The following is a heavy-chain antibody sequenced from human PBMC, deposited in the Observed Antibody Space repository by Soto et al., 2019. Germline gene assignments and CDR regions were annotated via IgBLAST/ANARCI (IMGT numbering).Heavy chain of an antibody. Sequence: EVQLLESGGGLVQPGGSLRLSCAASGFTFSSYAMSWVRQAPGKGLEWVSAISGSGGSTYYADSVKGRFTISRDNSKNTLYLQMNSLRAEDTAVYYCAKDRDQLLDGPQGAVEFDYWGQGTLVTVSS. CDR2: ISGSGGST. J-gene: IGHJ4*02. V-gene: IGHV3-23*01. CDR1: GFTFSSYA. D-gene: IGHD2-2*01. CDR3: AKDRDQLLDGPQGAVEFDY.